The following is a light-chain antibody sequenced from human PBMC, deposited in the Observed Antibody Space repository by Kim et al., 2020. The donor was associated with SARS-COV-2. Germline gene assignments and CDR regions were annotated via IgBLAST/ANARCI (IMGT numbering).Light chain of an antibody. CDR3: QQYDNLPLT. CDR1: QDINKY. J-gene: IGKJ4*01. Sequence: DIQMTQSPSSLSASVGDRVTITCQASQDINKYLNWYQQKSGKPPKLLIYDASNLETGVPSRFSGHRSGTDFSLTISGLQPEDLATYYCQQYDNLPLTFGGGTKLEI. V-gene: IGKV1-33*01. CDR2: DAS.